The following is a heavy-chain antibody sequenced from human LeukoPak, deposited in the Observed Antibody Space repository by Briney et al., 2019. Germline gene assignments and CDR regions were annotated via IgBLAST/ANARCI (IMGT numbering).Heavy chain of an antibody. V-gene: IGHV1-18*01. CDR3: ARVGYYDSSGYYKAFDI. CDR1: GYTFTSYG. D-gene: IGHD3-22*01. Sequence: ASVKVSCKASGYTFTSYGIGWVRQAPGQGLEWMGWISAYNGNTNYAQKLQGRVTMTTDTSTSTAYMELRSLRSDDTAVYYCARVGYYDSSGYYKAFDIWGQGTMVTVSS. CDR2: ISAYNGNT. J-gene: IGHJ3*02.